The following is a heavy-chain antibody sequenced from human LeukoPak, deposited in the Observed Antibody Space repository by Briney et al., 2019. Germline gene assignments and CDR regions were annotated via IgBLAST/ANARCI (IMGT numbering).Heavy chain of an antibody. CDR1: GFTFSNYA. J-gene: IGHJ6*02. D-gene: IGHD2-2*01. Sequence: PGGSLRLSCAASGFTFSNYAMTWVRQAPGKGLEWVSVISGSGGTTFYADSVKGRFTISRDNSKNTLYLEVNRPRAEDTAVYYCARDRLGGSCCTFYSMDVWGQGTTVTVSS. CDR2: ISGSGGTT. CDR3: ARDRLGGSCCTFYSMDV. V-gene: IGHV3-23*01.